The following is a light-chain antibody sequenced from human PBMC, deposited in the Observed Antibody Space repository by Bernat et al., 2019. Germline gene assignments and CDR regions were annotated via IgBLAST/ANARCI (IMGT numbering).Light chain of an antibody. CDR3: CSYAGSSTLV. Sequence: QSALTQPASVSGSPGQSITISCTGTSNDVGKYNLVSWYQQYPGKAPKVMIFEVNKRPSGVSIRFSDSKSGNTASLTISGLQAEDEADYHCCSYAGSSTLVFGGGTKLTVL. J-gene: IGLJ3*02. CDR1: SNDVGKYNL. V-gene: IGLV2-23*02. CDR2: EVN.